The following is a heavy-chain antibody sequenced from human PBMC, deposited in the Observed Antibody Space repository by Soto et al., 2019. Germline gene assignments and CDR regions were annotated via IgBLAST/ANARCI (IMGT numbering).Heavy chain of an antibody. CDR1: GGTFSSYT. D-gene: IGHD3-3*01. Sequence: SVKVSCKASGGTFSSYTISWVRQAPGQGLEWMGRIIPILGIANYAQKFQGRVTITADKSTSTAYMELSSLRSEDTAVYYCARVYDVGSGSLPSYYMDCWGKGTTVTVSS. CDR3: ARVYDVGSGSLPSYYMDC. J-gene: IGHJ6*03. CDR2: IIPILGIA. V-gene: IGHV1-69*02.